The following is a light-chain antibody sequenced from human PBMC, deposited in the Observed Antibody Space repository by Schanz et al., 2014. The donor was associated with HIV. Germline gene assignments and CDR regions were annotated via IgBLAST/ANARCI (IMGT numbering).Light chain of an antibody. J-gene: IGLJ2*01. CDR1: SSDVGAYNY. CDR3: SPYTSRNTLL. V-gene: IGLV2-8*01. Sequence: QSVLTQPPSASGSLGQSVTISCTGTSSDVGAYNYVSWYQQYPGKAPKLMISEVTKRPSGVPDRFSGSKSGNTASLTVSGLQAEDEADYYCSPYTSRNTLLFGGGTKVTVL. CDR2: EVT.